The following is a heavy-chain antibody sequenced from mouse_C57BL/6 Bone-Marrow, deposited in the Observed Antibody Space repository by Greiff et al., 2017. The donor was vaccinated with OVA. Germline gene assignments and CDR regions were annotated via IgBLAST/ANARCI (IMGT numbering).Heavy chain of an antibody. CDR2: IWSGGST. Sequence: QVQLKESGPGLVQPSQSLSITCTVSGFSLTSSGVHWVRQSPGKGLEWLGVIWSGGSTDYNAAFISSLSISTVTYTSQVIFKMNSLQADTTARYYCARTPPTVVATDFDVWGTGTTVTVSA. D-gene: IGHD1-1*01. CDR1: GFSLTSSG. V-gene: IGHV2-2*01. CDR3: ARTPPTVVATDFDV. J-gene: IGHJ1*03.